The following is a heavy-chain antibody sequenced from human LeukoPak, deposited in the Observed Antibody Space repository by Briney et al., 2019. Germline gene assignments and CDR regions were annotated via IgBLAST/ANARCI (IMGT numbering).Heavy chain of an antibody. CDR1: GGSFSTYS. Sequence: SETLSLTCAVYGGSFSTYSWSWIRQPPGKGLEWIGEINHSGSTNYNPSLKSRVTTSVDTSKNQFSLKLSSVTAADTAGYYCARGYGSGRSRPRHNHNWFDPWGQGTLVTVSS. D-gene: IGHD3-10*01. CDR2: INHSGST. V-gene: IGHV4-34*01. J-gene: IGHJ5*02. CDR3: ARGYGSGRSRPRHNHNWFDP.